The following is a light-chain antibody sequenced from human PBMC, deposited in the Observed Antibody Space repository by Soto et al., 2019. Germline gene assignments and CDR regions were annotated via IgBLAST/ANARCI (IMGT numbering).Light chain of an antibody. CDR3: QQFNSYPWT. Sequence: DIQMTQSPSTLSASVGDRATITCRASRSISYLLAWFHQKPGKATRLLNYEASRLESGVPSRISGSGSGTEFTLTISSLQPDDFANYYCQQFNSYPWTLGQGTKVDI. CDR2: EAS. V-gene: IGKV1-5*03. CDR1: RSISYL. J-gene: IGKJ1*01.